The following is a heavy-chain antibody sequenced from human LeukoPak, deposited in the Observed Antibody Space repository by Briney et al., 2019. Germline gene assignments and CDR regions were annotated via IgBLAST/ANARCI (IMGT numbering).Heavy chain of an antibody. CDR1: GFTFSHYW. J-gene: IGHJ4*02. CDR2: INSDGNIP. CDR3: VGGQNYRFDY. Sequence: PGESLRLSCAASGFTFSHYWMHWVRQVPGKGLVWVSRINSDGNIPTYTDSVRGRFTISRDNSKNTLFLQINSLRPEDTAVYFCVGGQNYRFDYWGQGTLVTVSS. D-gene: IGHD1-7*01. V-gene: IGHV3-74*03.